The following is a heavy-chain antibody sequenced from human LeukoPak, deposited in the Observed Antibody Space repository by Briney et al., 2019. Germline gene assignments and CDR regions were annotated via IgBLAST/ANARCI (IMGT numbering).Heavy chain of an antibody. V-gene: IGHV1-18*01. J-gene: IGHJ4*02. CDR1: GYTFTSYS. Sequence: ASVKVSCKASGYTFTSYSISWVRQAPGQGLEWMGWISAYNGNTNYAQKLQGRVTMTTDTSTSTAYVELRSLRSDDTAVYYCARVETFLEWLIIGDYWGQGTLVTVSS. D-gene: IGHD3-3*02. CDR3: ARVETFLEWLIIGDY. CDR2: ISAYNGNT.